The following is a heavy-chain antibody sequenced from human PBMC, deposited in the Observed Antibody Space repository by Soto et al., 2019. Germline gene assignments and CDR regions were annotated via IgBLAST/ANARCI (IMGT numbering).Heavy chain of an antibody. D-gene: IGHD3-22*01. CDR3: ARSLGGYDSSGYYFGY. Sequence: QVQLQESGPGLVKPSQTLSLTCTVSGGSISSGDYYWSWIRQPPGKGLEWIGYIYYSGSTYYNPSLKSRVTRSVDTSKNQFSLKLSSVTAADTAVYYCARSLGGYDSSGYYFGYWGQGTLVTVSS. V-gene: IGHV4-30-4*01. CDR1: GGSISSGDYY. CDR2: IYYSGST. J-gene: IGHJ4*02.